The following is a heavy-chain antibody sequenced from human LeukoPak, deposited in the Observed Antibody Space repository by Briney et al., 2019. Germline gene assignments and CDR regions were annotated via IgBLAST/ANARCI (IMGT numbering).Heavy chain of an antibody. Sequence: PSETLSLTCTVSGGSISSSSYYWGWIRQPPGKGLEWIGSIYYSGSTYYNPSLKSRVTISVDTSKNQFSLKLSSVTAADTAVYYCARSTGSSGWYAVLVVAHPADYYFDYWGQGTLVTVSS. V-gene: IGHV4-39*07. CDR3: ARSTGSSGWYAVLVVAHPADYYFDY. CDR2: IYYSGST. J-gene: IGHJ4*02. CDR1: GGSISSSSYY. D-gene: IGHD6-13*01.